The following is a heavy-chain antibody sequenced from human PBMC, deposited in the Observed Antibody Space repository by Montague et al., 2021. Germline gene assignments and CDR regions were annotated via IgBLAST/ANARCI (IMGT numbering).Heavy chain of an antibody. CDR1: RSLINSDYY. CDR2: VSHGGRT. J-gene: IGHJ6*03. Sequence: SETLSLTCTVSRSLINSDYYWGWIRQPPGKGLDWMGSVSHGGRTYYNPSLKSRVTISVDTSNNHFSLKLSSVTAADTAMYYCARERDRYYYMDIWGKGTTITVSS. V-gene: IGHV4-38-2*02. CDR3: ARERDRYYYMDI.